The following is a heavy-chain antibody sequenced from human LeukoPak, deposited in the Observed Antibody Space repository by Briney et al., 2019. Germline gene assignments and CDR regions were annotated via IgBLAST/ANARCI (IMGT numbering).Heavy chain of an antibody. V-gene: IGHV3-53*01. CDR2: IYSGDST. D-gene: IGHD2-8*01. Sequence: GGSLRLSCAASGFTVSSNYMSWVRQAPGKGLEWVSVIYSGDSTYYADSVKGRFTISRDNSKNTLYLQMNSLRAEDTAVYYCARERLNAFDIRGQGTMVTVSS. CDR3: ARERLNAFDI. CDR1: GFTVSSNY. J-gene: IGHJ3*02.